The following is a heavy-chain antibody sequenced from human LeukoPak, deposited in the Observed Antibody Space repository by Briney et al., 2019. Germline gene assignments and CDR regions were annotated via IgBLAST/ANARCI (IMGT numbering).Heavy chain of an antibody. CDR3: ATVGRAARPGY. D-gene: IGHD6-6*01. V-gene: IGHV3-48*03. J-gene: IGHJ4*02. Sequence: GGSLRLSCATAGFTFADYGLTWVRPAPGKGLEWFSYISYSVSPIYHADSVKGPFTISRDNATNSLYLQMNSLRAEDTAVYYCATVGRAARPGYWGQGTLVTVSS. CDR2: ISYSVSPI. CDR1: GFTFADYG.